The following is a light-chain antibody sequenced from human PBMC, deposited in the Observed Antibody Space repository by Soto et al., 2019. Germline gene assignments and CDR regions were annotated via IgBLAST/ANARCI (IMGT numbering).Light chain of an antibody. CDR1: TGTVTSDYY. CDR2: YTS. J-gene: IGLJ3*02. V-gene: IGLV7-43*01. CDR3: LLQCDGGHAWV. Sequence: QAVVTQEPSLTVSPGGTVTLTCASSTGTVTSDYYPHWFQQIPGQAPRALIYYTSNKHSWTPARFSGSLLGDKAALTLSGVQPEDEAGYYSLLQCDGGHAWVFAGGTKVTVL.